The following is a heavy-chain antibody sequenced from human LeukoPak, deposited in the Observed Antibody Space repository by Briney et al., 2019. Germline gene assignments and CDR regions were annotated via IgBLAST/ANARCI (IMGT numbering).Heavy chain of an antibody. CDR1: RVTVSSNY. D-gene: IGHD3-22*01. Sequence: GGSLRLSCAPSRVTVSSNYMNWVRQAPGKGLEWVSVIYSGGSTYYADSVKGRFTISRDNSKNTLYLQMNSLRAEDTAVYYCAGTYYYDKGAFDIWGQGTMVTVSS. CDR2: IYSGGST. V-gene: IGHV3-53*01. J-gene: IGHJ3*02. CDR3: AGTYYYDKGAFDI.